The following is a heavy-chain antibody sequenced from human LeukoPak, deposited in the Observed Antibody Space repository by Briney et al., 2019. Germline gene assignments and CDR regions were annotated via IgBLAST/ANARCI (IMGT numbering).Heavy chain of an antibody. Sequence: GGSLRLSCAASGFTVSSNYMSWVRQAPGKGLEWVPVIYSGGSTYYADSVKGRFTISRDNSKNTLYLQMNSLRAEDTAVYYCARAKFRRYYFDYWGQGTLVTVSS. V-gene: IGHV3-66*01. D-gene: IGHD3-16*01. CDR1: GFTVSSNY. J-gene: IGHJ4*02. CDR2: IYSGGST. CDR3: ARAKFRRYYFDY.